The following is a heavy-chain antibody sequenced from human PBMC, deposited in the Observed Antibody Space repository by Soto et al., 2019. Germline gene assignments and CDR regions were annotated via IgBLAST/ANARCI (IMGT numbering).Heavy chain of an antibody. J-gene: IGHJ4*02. V-gene: IGHV1-46*01. Sequence: ASVQVSCQASGYTFPSYYMHWVRQAPGQGLEWMGIINPSGGSTSYAQKFPGRVTMTRDTSTSTVYMELGSLRSEDTAVYYCARSWNAQWLVLGDYWGQGTLVTVSS. CDR2: INPSGGST. CDR1: GYTFPSYY. CDR3: ARSWNAQWLVLGDY. D-gene: IGHD6-19*01.